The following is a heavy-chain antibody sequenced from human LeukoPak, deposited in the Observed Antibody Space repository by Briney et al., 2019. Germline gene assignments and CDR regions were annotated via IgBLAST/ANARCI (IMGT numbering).Heavy chain of an antibody. D-gene: IGHD3-3*01. CDR2: IYYSGST. CDR3: ARRPYYDFWSGYYWFDY. CDR1: GGSINSSTYN. V-gene: IGHV4-39*01. Sequence: PSETLSLTCAVSGGSINSSTYNWSWIRQPPGKGLEWMGSIYYSGSTHYNPSLKSRVTISVDTSKNQFSLKLRSVTAADTAVYYCARRPYYDFWSGYYWFDYWGQGTLVTVSS. J-gene: IGHJ4*02.